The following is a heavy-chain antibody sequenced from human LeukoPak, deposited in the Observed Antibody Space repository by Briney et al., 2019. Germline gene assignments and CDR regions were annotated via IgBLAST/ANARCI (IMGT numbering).Heavy chain of an antibody. D-gene: IGHD3-22*01. Sequence: PSETLSLTCAVSGYSISSGYYWGWIRQPPGKGLEWIGSIYHSGSTYYNPSLKSRVTISVDTSENQFSLKLSSVTAADTAVYYCARRGSSGWWRSAFDIWGQGTMVTVSS. CDR1: GYSISSGYY. V-gene: IGHV4-38-2*01. CDR3: ARRGSSGWWRSAFDI. J-gene: IGHJ3*02. CDR2: IYHSGST.